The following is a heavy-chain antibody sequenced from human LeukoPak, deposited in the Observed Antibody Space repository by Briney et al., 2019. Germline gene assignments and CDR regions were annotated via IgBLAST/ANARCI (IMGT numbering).Heavy chain of an antibody. D-gene: IGHD6-19*01. CDR2: ISYDGSNK. J-gene: IGHJ4*02. CDR1: GFTFSSYA. V-gene: IGHV3-30*04. CDR3: AREGGIAVAGALDY. Sequence: GRSLRLSYAASGFTFSSYAMHWVRQAPGKGLEWVAVISYDGSNKYYADSVKGRFTISRDNSKNTLYLQMNSLRAEDTAVYYCAREGGIAVAGALDYWGQGTLVTVSS.